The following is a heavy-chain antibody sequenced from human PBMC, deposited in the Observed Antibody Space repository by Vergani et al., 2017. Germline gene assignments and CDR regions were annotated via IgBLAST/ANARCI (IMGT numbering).Heavy chain of an antibody. CDR1: GGSISSGSYY. D-gene: IGHD3-3*01. J-gene: IGHJ6*02. V-gene: IGHV4-61*02. CDR2: IYTSGST. CDR3: ARDQRITIFGVVTNYGMDV. Sequence: QVQLQESGPGLVKPSQTLSLTCTVSGGSISSGSYYWSWIRQPAGKGLEWIGRIYTSGSTNYNPSLKSRVTISVDTSKNQFSLKLSSVTAADTAVYYCARDQRITIFGVVTNYGMDVWGQGTTVTVSS.